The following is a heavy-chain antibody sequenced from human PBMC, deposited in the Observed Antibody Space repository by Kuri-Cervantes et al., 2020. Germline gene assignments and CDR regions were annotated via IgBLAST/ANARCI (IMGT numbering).Heavy chain of an antibody. Sequence: SGPTLVKPTQTLALTCTLSGFSVNTDGVGVGWIRQSPGKALVWLALIYWDDDKRYSPSLKSRLTITKDTSKNQVVLTMTNIDPVDTATYYCAHRRTGYSSSWSWFDPWGQGTLVTVSS. J-gene: IGHJ5*02. CDR1: GFSVNTDGVG. CDR2: IYWDDDK. CDR3: AHRRTGYSSSWSWFDP. D-gene: IGHD6-13*01. V-gene: IGHV2-5*02.